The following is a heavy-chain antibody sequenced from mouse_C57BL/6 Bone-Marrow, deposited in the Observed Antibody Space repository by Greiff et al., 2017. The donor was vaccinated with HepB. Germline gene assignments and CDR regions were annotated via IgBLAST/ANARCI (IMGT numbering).Heavy chain of an antibody. J-gene: IGHJ1*03. V-gene: IGHV5-2*01. CDR3: ARQGSTGTGWYFDV. CDR2: INSDGGST. Sequence: EVKVEESGGGLVQPGESLKLSCESNEYEFPSHDMSWVRKTPEKRLELVAAINSDGGSTYYPDTMERRFIISRDNTKKTLYLQMSSLRSEDTALYYCARQGSTGTGWYFDVWGTGTTVTVSS. D-gene: IGHD4-1*02. CDR1: EYEFPSHD.